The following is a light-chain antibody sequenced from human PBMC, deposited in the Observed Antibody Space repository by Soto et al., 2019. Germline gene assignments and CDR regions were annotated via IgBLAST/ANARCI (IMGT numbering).Light chain of an antibody. V-gene: IGKV3-20*01. Sequence: EIVLTQSPGTLSLSPGDRAALSCRASETVSSDFLAWYQQKPGQAPRLLIYAASSRATGIPDRFSGTGSERDFTLTISSLQSEDYAVYYCHQYNNWPPWTFGQGTKVEIK. CDR1: ETVSSDF. CDR3: HQYNNWPPWT. CDR2: AAS. J-gene: IGKJ1*01.